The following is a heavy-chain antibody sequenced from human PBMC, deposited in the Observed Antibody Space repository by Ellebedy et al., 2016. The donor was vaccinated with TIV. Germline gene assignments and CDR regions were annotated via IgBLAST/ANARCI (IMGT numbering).Heavy chain of an antibody. J-gene: IGHJ4*02. V-gene: IGHV4-59*01. D-gene: IGHD5-24*01. CDR1: GSSITGYY. Sequence: SETLSLTCSVSGSSITGYYWNWIRQSPGKGLEWIGFVFRNGRSKYNPSLESRLTLSVDTSKDQFSLRLSSVAAADTALYYCAGVRDGRRPFDYWGQGALVTVSS. CDR3: AGVRDGRRPFDY. CDR2: VFRNGRS.